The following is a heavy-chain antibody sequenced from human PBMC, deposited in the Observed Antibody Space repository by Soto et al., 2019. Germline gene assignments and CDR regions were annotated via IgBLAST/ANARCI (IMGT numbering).Heavy chain of an antibody. Sequence: SETLSLTCTVSGGSISSYYWSWIRQPPGKGLEWIGYIYYSGSTNYNPSLKSRVTISVDTSKNQFSLKLSSVTAADTAVYYCARETATSHFDYWGQGTLVTVSS. CDR3: ARETATSHFDY. D-gene: IGHD5-12*01. J-gene: IGHJ4*02. CDR1: GGSISSYY. CDR2: IYYSGST. V-gene: IGHV4-59*01.